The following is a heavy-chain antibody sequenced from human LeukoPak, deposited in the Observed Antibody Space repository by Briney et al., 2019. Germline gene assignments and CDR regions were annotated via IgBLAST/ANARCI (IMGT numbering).Heavy chain of an antibody. V-gene: IGHV3-21*01. CDR3: ARVRAGIQLWVKLADY. CDR1: GFTFSSYS. D-gene: IGHD5-18*01. J-gene: IGHJ4*02. CDR2: ISSSSSYI. Sequence: PGGSLRLSCAASGFTFSSYSMNWVRQAPGKGLEWVSSISSSSSYIYYADSVKGRFTISRDNAKNSLYLQMNSLRAEDTAVYYCARVRAGIQLWVKLADYWGQGTLVTVPS.